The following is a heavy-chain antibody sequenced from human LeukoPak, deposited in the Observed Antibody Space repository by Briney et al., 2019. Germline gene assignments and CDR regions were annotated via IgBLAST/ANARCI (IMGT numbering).Heavy chain of an antibody. Sequence: GGSLRLSCAASGFTFSSYWMHWVRHAPGKGLVWVSRINSDGSSTSYADSVKGRFTISRDNAKNTLYLQMNSLRAEDTAAYYCARGPGYSGYDMGYDYWGQGTLVTVSS. V-gene: IGHV3-74*01. CDR2: INSDGSST. CDR1: GFTFSSYW. CDR3: ARGPGYSGYDMGYDY. D-gene: IGHD5-12*01. J-gene: IGHJ4*02.